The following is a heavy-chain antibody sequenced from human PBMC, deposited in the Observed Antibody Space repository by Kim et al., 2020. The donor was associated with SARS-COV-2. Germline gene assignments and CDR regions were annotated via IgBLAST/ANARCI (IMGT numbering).Heavy chain of an antibody. CDR3: AKGVTVPSEGVDH. CDR1: GFIFNNYF. D-gene: IGHD4-17*01. CDR2: INGDGSST. Sequence: GGSLRLSCAASGFIFNNYFMHWVRQVPGKGLEWVSLINGDGSSTYYADSVKGRFTISRDNSKKSLYLQMNSLRTEDTALYYCAKGVTVPSEGVDHWGQGTLVTVSS. V-gene: IGHV3-43*02. J-gene: IGHJ4*02.